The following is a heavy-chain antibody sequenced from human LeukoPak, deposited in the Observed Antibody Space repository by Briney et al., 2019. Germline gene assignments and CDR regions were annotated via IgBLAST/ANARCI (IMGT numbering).Heavy chain of an antibody. CDR3: ARRVGPTTNFDY. V-gene: IGHV3-66*01. CDR2: LYSGGNT. D-gene: IGHD1-26*01. CDR1: GFTVSSNY. J-gene: IGHJ4*02. Sequence: GGSLRLSCAASGFTVSSNYMTWVRRAPGKGLEWVSVLYSGGNTYYADSVKGRFTISRDDSKNTLYLQMNSLRAEDTAVYYCARRVGPTTNFDYWGQGTLVTVSS.